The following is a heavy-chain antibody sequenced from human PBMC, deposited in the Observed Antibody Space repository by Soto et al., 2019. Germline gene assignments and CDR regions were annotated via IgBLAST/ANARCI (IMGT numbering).Heavy chain of an antibody. J-gene: IGHJ4*02. CDR2: IYYSGST. CDR1: GGSISSSSYY. V-gene: IGHV4-39*01. CDR3: ARRVVTAILDY. D-gene: IGHD2-21*02. Sequence: ETLSLTCTVSGGSISSSSYYWGWIRQPPGKGLEWIGSIYYSGSTYYNPSLKSRVTISVDTSKNQFSLKLSSVTAADTAVYYCARRVVTAILDYWGQGTLVTVSS.